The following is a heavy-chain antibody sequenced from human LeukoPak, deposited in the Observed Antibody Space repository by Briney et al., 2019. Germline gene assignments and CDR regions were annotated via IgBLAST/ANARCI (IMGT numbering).Heavy chain of an antibody. Sequence: SETLSLTCGVYGGSFNGHYWSWIRQPPGKGLEWIGSIYYSGSTYYNPSLKSRVTISVDTSKNQFSLKLSSVTAADTAVYYCMRSYYYDSSGYSIDYWGQGTLVTVSS. CDR3: MRSYYYDSSGYSIDY. D-gene: IGHD3-22*01. CDR2: IYYSGST. J-gene: IGHJ4*02. V-gene: IGHV4-34*01. CDR1: GGSFNGHY.